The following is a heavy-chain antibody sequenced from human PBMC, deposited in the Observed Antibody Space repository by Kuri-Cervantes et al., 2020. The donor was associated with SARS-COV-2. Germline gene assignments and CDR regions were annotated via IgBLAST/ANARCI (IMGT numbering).Heavy chain of an antibody. V-gene: IGHV3-48*03. J-gene: IGHJ5*02. Sequence: GESLKISCAASGFTFSSYEMNWVRQAPGKGLEWVSYISSSGSTIYYADSVKGRFTISRDNSKNTLYLQMNSLRAEDTAVYYCAKEPSITIFGVVTKWQGWFDPWGQGTLVTVSS. D-gene: IGHD3-3*01. CDR1: GFTFSSYE. CDR2: ISSSGSTI. CDR3: AKEPSITIFGVVTKWQGWFDP.